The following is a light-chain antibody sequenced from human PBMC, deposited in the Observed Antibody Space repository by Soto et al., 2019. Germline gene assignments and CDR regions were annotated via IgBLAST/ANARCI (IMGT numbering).Light chain of an antibody. V-gene: IGKV3-20*01. CDR1: QSVSSNY. J-gene: IGKJ1*01. CDR3: QQYGSAPWT. CDR2: IAS. Sequence: EIVLTQSPGTLSLSPGERATLSCRASQSVSSNYLAWYQQKTGQTPRLLIYIASSRAPGIPDRFSGSGSGKHFKLTISRVEPEDWAVYYCQQYGSAPWTFGQGTKL.